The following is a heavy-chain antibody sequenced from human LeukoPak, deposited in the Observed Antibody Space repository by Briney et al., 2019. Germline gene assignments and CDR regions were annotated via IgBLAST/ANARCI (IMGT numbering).Heavy chain of an antibody. CDR3: ARDFCCDGSGSYYNAPSPFDY. CDR1: GFTFSNHG. D-gene: IGHD3-10*01. CDR2: IISSSRST. Sequence: GGSLRLSCAASGFTFSNHGMNWARQAPGKGLEWVSGIISSSRSTYYADSVRGRFTISRDNAKNSLYLQMNSLRAEDTAVYYCARDFCCDGSGSYYNAPSPFDYWGQGTLVTVSS. J-gene: IGHJ4*02. V-gene: IGHV3-21*01.